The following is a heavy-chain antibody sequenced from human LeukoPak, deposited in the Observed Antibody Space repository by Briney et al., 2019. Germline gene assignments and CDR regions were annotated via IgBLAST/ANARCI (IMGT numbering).Heavy chain of an antibody. Sequence: GGSLRLSCAASGFTVSSNYMSWVRQAPGKGLEWVSVIYSGGSTYYADSVKGRFTISRDNSKNTLYLQMNSLRAEDTAVYYCAKIQRYCGGDCYFPIDYWGQGTLVTVSS. J-gene: IGHJ4*02. CDR3: AKIQRYCGGDCYFPIDY. CDR1: GFTVSSNY. CDR2: IYSGGST. V-gene: IGHV3-53*01. D-gene: IGHD2-21*02.